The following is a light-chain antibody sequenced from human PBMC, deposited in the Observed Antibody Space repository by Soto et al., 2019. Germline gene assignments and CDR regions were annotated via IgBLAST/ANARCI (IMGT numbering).Light chain of an antibody. CDR3: QQYNHWPS. CDR2: DIS. J-gene: IGKJ5*01. Sequence: EVVMTQSPATLSVSPGERATLSCRASQTVSRNLAWYQQRPGQAPRLLVYDISNRATGVPARFSGSGSETELTLPVRSLKCEDFAVYFCQQYNHWPSFGQGTRLELK. V-gene: IGKV3-15*01. CDR1: QTVSRN.